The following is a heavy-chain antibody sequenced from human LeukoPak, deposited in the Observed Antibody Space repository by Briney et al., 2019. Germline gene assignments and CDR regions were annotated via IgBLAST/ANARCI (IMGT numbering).Heavy chain of an antibody. Sequence: GGSLRLSCAASEFTFTNSDMNWVRQAPGQGLEWVSGIRRDGGRTYYADSVKGRFTISRDDSKNTLYLQMNSLRAEDTAVYYCAKSVGTYCFDHWGQGALVTVSS. CDR1: EFTFTNSD. D-gene: IGHD7-27*01. J-gene: IGHJ4*02. CDR2: IRRDGGRT. V-gene: IGHV3-23*01. CDR3: AKSVGTYCFDH.